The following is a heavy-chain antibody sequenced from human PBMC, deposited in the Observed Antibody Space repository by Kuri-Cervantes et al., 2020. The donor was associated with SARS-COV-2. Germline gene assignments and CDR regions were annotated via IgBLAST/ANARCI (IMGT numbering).Heavy chain of an antibody. CDR3: ARRRDPDF. CDR2: ISSYNGKT. V-gene: IGHV1-18*04. J-gene: IGHJ4*02. Sequence: SVNVSCKASGYTFSSYCISWVRQAPGQGLEWMGWISSYNGKTGYAPRFQDRITMTTDTSTSTAYMEVRSLRSDDTAVYYCARRRDPDFWGQGTLVTVSS. CDR1: GYTFSSYC.